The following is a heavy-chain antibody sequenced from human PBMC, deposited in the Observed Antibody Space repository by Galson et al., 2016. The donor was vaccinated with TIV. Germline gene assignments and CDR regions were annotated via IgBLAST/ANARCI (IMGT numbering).Heavy chain of an antibody. Sequence: SLRLSCAASGFTFRSSAMYWVRQAPCKGLQCVAIISYGGNYKYYADSVKGRFTISRDNSKNTLYLQMNGLRPADTALYYCAREDHQYGSGWYSYYYYYGMDIWGQGTTVTVS. CDR3: AREDHQYGSGWYSYYYYYGMDI. V-gene: IGHV3-30*04. D-gene: IGHD6-19*01. CDR2: ISYGGNYK. CDR1: GFTFRSSA. J-gene: IGHJ6*02.